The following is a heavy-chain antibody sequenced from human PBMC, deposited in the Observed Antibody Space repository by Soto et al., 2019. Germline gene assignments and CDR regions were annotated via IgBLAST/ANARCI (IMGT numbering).Heavy chain of an antibody. CDR3: ARKTAHRGASGRPLQPGNFDS. J-gene: IGHJ4*02. V-gene: IGHV1-69*01. CDR2: IIPFLGTT. CDR1: GGIFFTSG. D-gene: IGHD3-10*01. Sequence: QGELVQSGAEVKMRGSSVKVSCKTSGGIFFTSGLSWVRQAPGQGLEWMGGIIPFLGTTNHAQKFQGRVTFTADEATYTVYLELSDLTFEDTATYYCARKTAHRGASGRPLQPGNFDSWGQGTLGTVAS.